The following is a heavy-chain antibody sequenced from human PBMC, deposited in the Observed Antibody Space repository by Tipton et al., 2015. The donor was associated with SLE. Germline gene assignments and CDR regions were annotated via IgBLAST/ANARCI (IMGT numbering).Heavy chain of an antibody. CDR1: GDSITSDIYY. CDR3: ARGMLTWRGAIVGVDV. V-gene: IGHV4-39*07. Sequence: TLSLTCFVSGDSITSDIYYWGWIRQPPGKGLEWIGSVHDSGTTHYNPSLKSRVTMSVDTAKNQFSLKLTSVTAADTAVYYCARGMLTWRGAIVGVDVWGQGTTVNVSS. CDR2: VHDSGTT. D-gene: IGHD2-8*01. J-gene: IGHJ6*02.